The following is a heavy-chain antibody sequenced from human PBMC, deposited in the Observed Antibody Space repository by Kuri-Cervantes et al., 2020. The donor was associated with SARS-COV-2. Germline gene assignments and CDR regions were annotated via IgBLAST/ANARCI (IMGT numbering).Heavy chain of an antibody. Sequence: GESLKISCTASGFPFKNHAVTWVRQAPGKGLEWVSSIGATGDITYSPDSVKGRFTISRDNSKDTVSLQMDSLEAQDTAVYYCAKGALFAMDVWGQGATVTVSS. J-gene: IGHJ6*02. CDR1: GFPFKNHA. V-gene: IGHV3-23*01. CDR2: IGATGDIT. CDR3: AKGALFAMDV.